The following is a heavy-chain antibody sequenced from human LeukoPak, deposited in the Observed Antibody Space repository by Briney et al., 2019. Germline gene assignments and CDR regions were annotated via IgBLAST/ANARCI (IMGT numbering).Heavy chain of an antibody. CDR1: GFTFSSYA. J-gene: IGHJ4*02. CDR3: VKDKNSRDSSGYGEFDY. CDR2: ISGSGGST. D-gene: IGHD3-22*01. V-gene: IGHV3-23*01. Sequence: GGSLRLSCAASGFTFSSYAMSWVRQAPGKGLEWVSAISGSGGSTYYADSVKGRFTISRDNSKNTLYLQMNSLRAEDTAVYYCVKDKNSRDSSGYGEFDYWGQGTLVTVSS.